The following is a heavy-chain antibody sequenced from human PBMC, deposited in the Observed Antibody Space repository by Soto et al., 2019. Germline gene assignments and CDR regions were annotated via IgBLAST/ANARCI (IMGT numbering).Heavy chain of an antibody. J-gene: IGHJ4*02. CDR2: INHSGST. Sequence: SETLSLTCAVYGGSFSGYYWSWIRQPPGKGLEWIGEINHSGSTNYNPSLKSRVTISVDTSKNQFSLKLSSVTAADTAVYYCARGGYYGARLGELSSYRGSTFDYWGQGTLVTVSS. V-gene: IGHV4-34*01. CDR1: GGSFSGYY. D-gene: IGHD3-16*02. CDR3: ARGGYYGARLGELSSYRGSTFDY.